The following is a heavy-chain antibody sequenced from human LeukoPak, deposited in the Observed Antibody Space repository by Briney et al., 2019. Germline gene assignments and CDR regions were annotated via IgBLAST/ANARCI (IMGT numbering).Heavy chain of an antibody. V-gene: IGHV3-30*18. CDR2: ISYDGSNK. CDR3: AKALGYSYGTDY. J-gene: IGHJ4*02. D-gene: IGHD5-18*01. CDR1: GFTFSNYG. Sequence: GGSLRLSCAASGFTFSNYGMHWVRQAPGKGLEWVAVISYDGSNKYYADSVKGRFTISRDNSKNTLYLQMNSLRAEDTAVYYCAKALGYSYGTDYWGQGTLDTVSS.